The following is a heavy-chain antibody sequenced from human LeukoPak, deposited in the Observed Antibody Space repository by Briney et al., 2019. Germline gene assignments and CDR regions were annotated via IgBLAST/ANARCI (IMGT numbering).Heavy chain of an antibody. V-gene: IGHV3-13*01. Sequence: TGGSLRLSCATSGFTFSSYDMHWVRQGTGKDLEWVSGIGTGGDTYYPDSVKGRFTISRENAKKSLFLQMNSLRAEDTAVYYCGRGNSFDFWGQGTLVTVSS. CDR2: IGTGGDT. CDR1: GFTFSSYD. J-gene: IGHJ4*02. CDR3: GRGNSFDF.